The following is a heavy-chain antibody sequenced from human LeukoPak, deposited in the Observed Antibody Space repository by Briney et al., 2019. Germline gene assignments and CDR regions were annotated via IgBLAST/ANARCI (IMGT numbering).Heavy chain of an antibody. CDR3: ARGGHIVVVVAAYIDY. Sequence: PGGSLRLSCAASGFTFSSYSMNWVRQAPGKGLEWVSSISSSSYIYYADSVKGRFTISRDNAKNSLYLQMNSLRAEDTAVYYCARGGHIVVVVAAYIDYWGQGTLVTVSS. V-gene: IGHV3-21*01. CDR2: ISSSSYI. J-gene: IGHJ4*02. CDR1: GFTFSSYS. D-gene: IGHD2-15*01.